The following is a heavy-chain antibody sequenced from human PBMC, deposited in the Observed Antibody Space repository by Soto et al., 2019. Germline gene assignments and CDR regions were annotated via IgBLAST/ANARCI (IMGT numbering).Heavy chain of an antibody. D-gene: IGHD3-3*01. V-gene: IGHV3-64D*06. J-gene: IGHJ4*02. Sequence: CGFTFSSYAMHWVREAPGKELEYVSAISSNGGSTYYADSVKGRFTISRDNSKNTLYLQMSSLRAEDTAVYYCVKDPRITIFGVVVEYSDYRGKGTLVTVSA. CDR1: GFTFSSYA. CDR3: VKDPRITIFGVVVEYSDY. CDR2: ISSNGGST.